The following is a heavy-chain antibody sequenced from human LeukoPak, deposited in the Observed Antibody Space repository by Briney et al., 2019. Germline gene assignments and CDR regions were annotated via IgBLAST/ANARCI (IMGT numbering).Heavy chain of an antibody. CDR2: IYYSGST. D-gene: IGHD2-2*01. J-gene: IGHJ3*02. V-gene: IGHV4-59*08. Sequence: SETLSLTCTVFGGSISSYYWSWIRQPPGKGLEWIGYIYYSGSTNYNPSLKSRVTISVDTSKNQFSLKLSSLTAADTAVYYCARGGGYCSSTSSYPNAFDIWGQGTMVTVSS. CDR3: ARGGGYCSSTSSYPNAFDI. CDR1: GGSISSYY.